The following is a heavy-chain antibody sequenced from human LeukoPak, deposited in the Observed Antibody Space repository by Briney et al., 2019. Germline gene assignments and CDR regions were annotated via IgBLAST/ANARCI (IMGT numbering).Heavy chain of an antibody. CDR2: ISYDGSNK. V-gene: IGHV3-30-3*01. J-gene: IGHJ6*02. Sequence: GGSLRLSCAASGFIFSSYAMHWVRQAPGKGLEWVAVISYDGSNKYYADSVKGRFTISRDNSKNTLYLQMNSLRAEDTAVYYCAREGRSNWNYSYYYYGMDVWGQGTTVTVSS. CDR1: GFIFSSYA. CDR3: AREGRSNWNYSYYYYGMDV. D-gene: IGHD1-7*01.